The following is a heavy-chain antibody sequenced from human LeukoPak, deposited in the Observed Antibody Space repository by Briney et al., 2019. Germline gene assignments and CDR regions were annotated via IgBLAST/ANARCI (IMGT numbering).Heavy chain of an antibody. J-gene: IGHJ6*02. CDR1: GYTFTSYD. CDR3: ARWYSSSWYRPYYYYYGMDV. D-gene: IGHD6-13*01. CDR2: MNPNSGNT. V-gene: IGHV1-8*01. Sequence: ASVKVSCKASGYTFTSYDINWVRQATGQGLEWMGWMNPNSGNTGYAQKFQGRVTMTRNTSISTAYMELSSLRSEDTAVYYCARWYSSSWYRPYYYYYGMDVWGQGTTVTASS.